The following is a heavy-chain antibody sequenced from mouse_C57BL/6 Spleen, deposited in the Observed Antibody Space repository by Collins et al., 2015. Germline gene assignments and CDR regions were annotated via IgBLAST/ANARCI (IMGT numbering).Heavy chain of an antibody. J-gene: IGHJ4*01. CDR3: ARWSEAMDY. CDR1: GYTFTSYY. Sequence: QVQLQQSGPELVKPGASVRISCKASGYTFTSYYIHWVKQRPGQGLEWIGWIYPGNVNTKYNEKFKGKATLTAYKSSSTAYMQLSSLTSEDSAVYFCARWSEAMDYWGQGTSVTVSS. CDR2: IYPGNVNT. V-gene: IGHV1S56*01.